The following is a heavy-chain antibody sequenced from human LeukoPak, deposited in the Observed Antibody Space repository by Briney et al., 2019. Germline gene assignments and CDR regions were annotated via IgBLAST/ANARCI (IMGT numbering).Heavy chain of an antibody. J-gene: IGHJ4*02. V-gene: IGHV4-31*03. Sequence: SQTLSLTCTVSGGSISSGGYYWSWIRQHPGEGLEWIGYIYYSGSTYYNPSLKSRVTISVDTSKNQFSLKLSSVTAADTAVYYCARVRTYYFDYWGQGTLVTVSS. CDR2: IYYSGST. CDR1: GGSISSGGYY. CDR3: ARVRTYYFDY. D-gene: IGHD3-10*01.